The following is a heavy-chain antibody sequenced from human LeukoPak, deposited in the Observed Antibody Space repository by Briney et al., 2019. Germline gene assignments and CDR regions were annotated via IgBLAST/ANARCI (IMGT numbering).Heavy chain of an antibody. D-gene: IGHD4-23*01. J-gene: IGHJ4*02. CDR1: GFTFSSYG. V-gene: IGHV3-30*02. Sequence: GGSLRLSCAASGFTFSSYGMHWVRQAPGKGLGWVAFIRYDGSNKYYADSVKGRFTISRDNSKNTLYLQMNSLRAEDTAVYYCAKSNPVRWGPTYFDYWGQGTLVTVSS. CDR3: AKSNPVRWGPTYFDY. CDR2: IRYDGSNK.